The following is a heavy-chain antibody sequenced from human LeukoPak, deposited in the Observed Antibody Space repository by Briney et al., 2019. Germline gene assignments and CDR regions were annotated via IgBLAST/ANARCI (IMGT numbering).Heavy chain of an antibody. V-gene: IGHV3-7*01. CDR3: AKGDKQLVFNRRKGGFDP. CDR1: GVTFRSRDW. Sequence: GGSLRLSCVASGVTFRSRDWMTWVGQAPGKGLEGVANIKQDGSDKNYLDSVKGRFTISKDNANNSVDLQMNSLRTEATAAYYCAKGDKQLVFNRRKGGFDPWGQGTLVTVSS. CDR2: IKQDGSDK. J-gene: IGHJ5*02. D-gene: IGHD6-13*01.